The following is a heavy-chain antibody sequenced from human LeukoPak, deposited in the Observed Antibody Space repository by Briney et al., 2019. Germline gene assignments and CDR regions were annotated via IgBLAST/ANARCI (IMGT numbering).Heavy chain of an antibody. V-gene: IGHV1-58*01. CDR1: GFTFTTSA. J-gene: IGHJ3*02. D-gene: IGHD2-15*01. CDR3: AALDPSGGAFDI. Sequence: SVKVSCKASGFTFTTSAVQWVRQARGQRLEWIGWIVVGSGNTNYAXKFQERVTITRDMSTSTVYMELSSLRSGDTAVYYCAALDPSGGAFDIWGQGTMVTVS. CDR2: IVVGSGNT.